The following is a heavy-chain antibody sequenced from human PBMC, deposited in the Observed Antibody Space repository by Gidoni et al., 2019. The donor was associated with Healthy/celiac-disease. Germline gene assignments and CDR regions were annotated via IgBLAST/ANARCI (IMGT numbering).Heavy chain of an antibody. CDR1: GFTFSNAW. CDR2: IKSKTEGGTT. J-gene: IGHJ4*02. D-gene: IGHD2-2*01. Sequence: EVQLVESGGGLVKPGVSLRLSCASSGFTFSNAWMSWVRQAPGKGLEGFGRIKSKTEGGTTDYEAPVKGRFTISRDDSKNTLYLQRNSLKTEETAVYYCTTNIRSSPYWGQGTLVTVSS. V-gene: IGHV3-15*01. CDR3: TTNIRSSPY.